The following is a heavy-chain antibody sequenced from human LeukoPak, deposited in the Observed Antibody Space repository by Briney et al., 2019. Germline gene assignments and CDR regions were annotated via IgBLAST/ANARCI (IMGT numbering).Heavy chain of an antibody. Sequence: GVSVKVSCKASGYTFTGYYMHWVRQAPGQGLEWMGWINPNSGGTNYAQKFQGRVTMTRDTSISTAYMELSRLRSDDTAVHYCARDLEEQWLVPGYWGQGTLVTVSS. CDR2: INPNSGGT. CDR3: ARDLEEQWLVPGY. V-gene: IGHV1-2*02. CDR1: GYTFTGYY. J-gene: IGHJ4*02. D-gene: IGHD6-19*01.